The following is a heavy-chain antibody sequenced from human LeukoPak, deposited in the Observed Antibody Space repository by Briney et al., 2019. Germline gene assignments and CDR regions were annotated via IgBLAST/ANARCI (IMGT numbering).Heavy chain of an antibody. Sequence: GGSLRLSCLASGFTFNNYAMSWVRQAPGKGLEWVSGISGSGTSTKYADSVKGRFTISRDNTKNTVYLQMNSLTAEDAAVFYCAKDASQSWVYYYMDVWGKGTTVTASS. CDR1: GFTFNNYA. J-gene: IGHJ6*03. CDR3: AKDASQSWVYYYMDV. D-gene: IGHD7-27*01. V-gene: IGHV3-23*01. CDR2: ISGSGTST.